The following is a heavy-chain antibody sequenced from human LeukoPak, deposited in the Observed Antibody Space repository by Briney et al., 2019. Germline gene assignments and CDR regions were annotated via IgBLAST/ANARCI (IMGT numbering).Heavy chain of an antibody. Sequence: GGSLRLSCAASGFTFSSYAMHWVRQAPGKGLEYVSAISSNGGSTYYADSVKGRFTISRDNSKNTLYLQMNSLRAEDTAVYYCARRLYCSGSSCHTGPDAFDIWGQGTMVTVSS. J-gene: IGHJ3*02. CDR1: GFTFSSYA. CDR2: ISSNGGST. CDR3: ARRLYCSGSSCHTGPDAFDI. V-gene: IGHV3-64*04. D-gene: IGHD2-15*01.